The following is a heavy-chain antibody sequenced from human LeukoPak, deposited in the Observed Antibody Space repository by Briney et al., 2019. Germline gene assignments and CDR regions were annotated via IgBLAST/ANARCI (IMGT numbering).Heavy chain of an antibody. D-gene: IGHD3-10*01. CDR2: IYHSGST. V-gene: IGHV4-30-2*01. Sequence: PSETLSLTCAVYGGSFSGYYWSWIRQPPGKGLEWIGYIYHSGSTYYNPSLKSRVTISVDRSKNQFSLKLSSVTAADTAVYYCASLWFGDSSGFDYWGQGTLVTVSS. CDR1: GGSFSGYY. CDR3: ASLWFGDSSGFDY. J-gene: IGHJ4*02.